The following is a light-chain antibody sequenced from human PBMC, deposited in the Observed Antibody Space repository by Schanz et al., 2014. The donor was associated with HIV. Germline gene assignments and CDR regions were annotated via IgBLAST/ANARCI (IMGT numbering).Light chain of an antibody. J-gene: IGLJ2*01. CDR3: SSYAGSNTLV. Sequence: QSVLTQPASVSGSPGQSVAISCTGASSDIGVSWYQQHPGKAPKLMIYEVTKRPSGVPDRFYGAKSGNTASLTVSGLQAEDEADYHCSSYAGSNTLVFGGGTKLTVL. CDR1: SSDIG. V-gene: IGLV2-8*01. CDR2: EVT.